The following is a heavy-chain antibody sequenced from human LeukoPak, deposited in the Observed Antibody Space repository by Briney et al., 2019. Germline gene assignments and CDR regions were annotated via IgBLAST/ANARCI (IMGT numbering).Heavy chain of an antibody. J-gene: IGHJ4*02. CDR1: GYTFTGYY. CDR2: INPNSGGT. Sequence: GASVKVSCKASGYTFTGYYMHWVRQAPGQGLEWMGWINPNSGGTNYAQKFQGRVTMTRGTSISTAYMELSRLRSDDTAVYYCARSPIVGARYYFDYWGQGTLVTVSS. V-gene: IGHV1-2*02. CDR3: ARSPIVGARYYFDY. D-gene: IGHD1-26*01.